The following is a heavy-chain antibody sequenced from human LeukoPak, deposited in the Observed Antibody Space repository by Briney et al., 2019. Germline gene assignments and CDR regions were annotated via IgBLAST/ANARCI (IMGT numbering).Heavy chain of an antibody. CDR1: GGTFINYS. Sequence: SVKVSCKASGGTFINYSITWVRQAPGQGPEWMGRIIPIIGMEDYAQKSQGRVTITADKSTSTAYMELSSLRSEDTAVYYCAVLGGYNYASEYFDSWGQGTLVTVSS. J-gene: IGHJ4*02. CDR2: IIPIIGME. V-gene: IGHV1-69*02. D-gene: IGHD5-18*01. CDR3: AVLGGYNYASEYFDS.